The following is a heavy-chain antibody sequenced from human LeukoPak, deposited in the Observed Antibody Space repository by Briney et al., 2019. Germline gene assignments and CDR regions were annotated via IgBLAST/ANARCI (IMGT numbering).Heavy chain of an antibody. Sequence: SETLSLTCTVSGGSTSSYYWSWIRQPAGKGLEWIGRVYIGGGTDYNPSLASRVTMTVEGSNNQFSLRLTSVTAADTGVYYCARMHSDSWDAFDIWGQGTMVTVSS. V-gene: IGHV4-4*07. J-gene: IGHJ3*02. CDR2: VYIGGGT. D-gene: IGHD2-21*01. CDR1: GGSTSSYY. CDR3: ARMHSDSWDAFDI.